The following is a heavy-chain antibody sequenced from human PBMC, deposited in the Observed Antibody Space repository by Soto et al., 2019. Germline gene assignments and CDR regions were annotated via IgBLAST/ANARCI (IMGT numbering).Heavy chain of an antibody. J-gene: IGHJ4*02. D-gene: IGHD5-12*01. CDR1: GFTFSSYG. V-gene: IGHV3-30*18. Sequence: GGSLRLSCAASGFTFSSYGMHWVRQAPGKGLEWVAVISYDGSNKYYADSVKGRFTISRDNSKNTLYLQMNSLRAEDTAVYYCAKVRYSGYDWDYFDYWGQGTLVTVS. CDR2: ISYDGSNK. CDR3: AKVRYSGYDWDYFDY.